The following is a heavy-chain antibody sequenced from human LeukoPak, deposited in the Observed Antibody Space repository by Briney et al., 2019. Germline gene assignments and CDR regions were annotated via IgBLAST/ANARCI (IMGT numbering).Heavy chain of an antibody. V-gene: IGHV3-53*01. CDR2: SYSDNNT. CDR1: GFTFSSYC. D-gene: IGHD1-14*01. CDR3: VRKNRDFNAAFDI. J-gene: IGHJ3*02. Sequence: GGSLRLSCAASGFTFSSYCMHWVRQAPGKGLEWVSISYSDNNTNYADSVKGRFTISRDTSQNTLSLQMNSLRAEDTAVYYCVRKNRDFNAAFDIWGQGTVVTVSS.